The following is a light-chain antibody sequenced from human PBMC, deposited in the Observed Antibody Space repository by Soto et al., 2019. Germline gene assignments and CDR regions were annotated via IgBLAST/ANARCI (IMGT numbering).Light chain of an antibody. Sequence: QSVLTQPASVSGSPGQSITISCTGTSSDVGGYNYVSWYQHHPGKAPKLIIFEITNRPSGVSNRFSGSTSGNAASLTIFGLQAEDEADYYCTSYTSSNTLYVFGTGTKVTVL. CDR3: TSYTSSNTLYV. J-gene: IGLJ1*01. CDR1: SSDVGGYNY. V-gene: IGLV2-14*01. CDR2: EIT.